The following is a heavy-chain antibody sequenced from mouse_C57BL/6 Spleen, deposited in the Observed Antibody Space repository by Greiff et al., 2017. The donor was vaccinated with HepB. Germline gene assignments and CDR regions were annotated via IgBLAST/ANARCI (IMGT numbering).Heavy chain of an antibody. V-gene: IGHV2-2*01. CDR2: IWSGGST. J-gene: IGHJ4*01. CDR1: GFSLTSYG. D-gene: IGHD2-4*01. CDR3: ARGDYDYGSMDY. Sequence: VKLQESGPGLVQPSQSLSITCTVSGFSLTSYGVHWVRQSPGKGLEWLGVIWSGGSTDYNAAFISRLSIRKDNSKSQVFFKMNSLQADDTAIYYCARGDYDYGSMDYWGQGTSVTVSS.